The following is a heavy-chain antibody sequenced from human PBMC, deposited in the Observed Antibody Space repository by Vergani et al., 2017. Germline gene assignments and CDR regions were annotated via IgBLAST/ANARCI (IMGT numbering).Heavy chain of an antibody. V-gene: IGHV4-4*07. CDR2: IYTSEST. CDR1: GGSISPYY. D-gene: IGHD6-6*01. J-gene: IGHJ4*02. CDR3: AREYSSSVGFRAY. Sequence: QVQLQESGPGLVKPSETLSLTCIVSGGSISPYYWSWIRKPAGKGLEWIGRIYTSESTNYNPSLKSGVTMSVDTSKNQFSLTLSSVTAADTAVYYCAREYSSSVGFRAYWGQGSLVTVSS.